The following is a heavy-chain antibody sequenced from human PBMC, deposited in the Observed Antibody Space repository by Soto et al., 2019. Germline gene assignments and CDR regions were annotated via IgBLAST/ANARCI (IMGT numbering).Heavy chain of an antibody. CDR2: ISSNGDAT. V-gene: IGHV3-64D*08. Sequence: GGSXRLSCSASGFSLTTQAMHWVRQAPGKGLEYVSEISSNGDATYYTDSVRGRFTVSRDNSKNTLYLQMSSLRAEDTALYYCVKDLLYNNYVEGFWGQGTLVTVSS. J-gene: IGHJ4*02. CDR3: VKDLLYNNYVEGF. D-gene: IGHD4-4*01. CDR1: GFSLTTQA.